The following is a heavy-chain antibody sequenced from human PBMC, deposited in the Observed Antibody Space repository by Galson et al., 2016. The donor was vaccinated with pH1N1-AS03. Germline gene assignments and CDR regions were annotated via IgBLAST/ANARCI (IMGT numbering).Heavy chain of an antibody. CDR3: ARTSGAYFGSAFDI. Sequence: VQLVESGGGLVKPGGSLRLSCAASGFTFNHYSMNWVRQAPGKGLEWVSYISSDSTTIYYADSVKGRFTISRDNAKNSLYLQMNSLTAEDTAIYYCARTSGAYFGSAFDIWGQGTMVTVSS. V-gene: IGHV3-21*05. CDR1: GFTFNHYS. CDR2: ISSDSTTI. D-gene: IGHD1-26*01. J-gene: IGHJ3*02.